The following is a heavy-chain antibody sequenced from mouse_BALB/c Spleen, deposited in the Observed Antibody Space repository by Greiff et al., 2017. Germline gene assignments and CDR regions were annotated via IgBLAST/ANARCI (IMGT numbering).Heavy chain of an antibody. V-gene: IGHV1-5*01. CDR2: IYPGNSDT. Sequence: VQLKQSGTVLARPGASVKMSCKASGYTFTSYWMHWVKQRPGQGLEWIGAIYPGNSDTSYNQKFKGKAKLTAVTSTSTAYMELSSLTNEDSAVYYCTPATEKYYAMDYWGQGTSVTVSS. D-gene: IGHD1-2*01. J-gene: IGHJ4*01. CDR3: TPATEKYYAMDY. CDR1: GYTFTSYW.